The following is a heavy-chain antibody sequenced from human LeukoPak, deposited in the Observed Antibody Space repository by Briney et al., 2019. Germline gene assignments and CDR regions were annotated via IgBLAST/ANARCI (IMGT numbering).Heavy chain of an antibody. CDR1: GDTFTTYY. Sequence: ASVKVSCKASGDTFTTYYMHWVRQAPGQGLEWMGIINPSGDSTNYAQKFQVRVTMTRDTSTSTVYMDLSRLRSEDTAVYYCARGSSAAQGQASWFDPWGQGTLVTVSS. D-gene: IGHD2-2*01. CDR3: ARGSSAAQGQASWFDP. V-gene: IGHV1-46*01. CDR2: INPSGDST. J-gene: IGHJ5*02.